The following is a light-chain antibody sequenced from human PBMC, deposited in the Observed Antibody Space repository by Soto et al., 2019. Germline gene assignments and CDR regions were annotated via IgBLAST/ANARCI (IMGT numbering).Light chain of an antibody. CDR3: AAWDDSLNGVV. CDR1: SSNIGSNY. CDR2: SNN. J-gene: IGLJ2*01. V-gene: IGLV1-44*01. Sequence: QSVLTQPPSASGTPGQRVTISCYGSSSNIGSNYVYWYQQLPGTAPKLLIYSNNQRPSGVPDRFSGSKSGTSASLAISGLQSEDEADYYCAAWDDSLNGVVFGGGTKLTVL.